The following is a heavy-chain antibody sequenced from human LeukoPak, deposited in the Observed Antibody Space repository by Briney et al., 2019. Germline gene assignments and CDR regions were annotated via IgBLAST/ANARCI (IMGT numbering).Heavy chain of an antibody. D-gene: IGHD3-10*01. Sequence: GGSLRLSCAASGFTFSSYSMNWVRQAPGKGLEWVSSISSSSSYIYYADSGKGRFTNSRDNAKNSLYLQMNSLRAEDTAVYYCARASRLYGSGSPDYWGQGTLVTVSS. V-gene: IGHV3-21*01. CDR3: ARASRLYGSGSPDY. CDR1: GFTFSSYS. J-gene: IGHJ4*02. CDR2: ISSSSSYI.